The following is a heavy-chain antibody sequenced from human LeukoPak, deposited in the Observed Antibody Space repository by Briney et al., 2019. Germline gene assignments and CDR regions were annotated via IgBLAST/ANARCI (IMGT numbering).Heavy chain of an antibody. CDR1: GGSISSSSYY. J-gene: IGHJ3*02. CDR2: IYYSGST. Sequence: PSETLSLTCTVSGGSISSSSYYWGWIRQPPGKGLEWIGSIYYSGSTYYNPSLKSRVTISVDTSKNQFSLKLSSVTAADTAVYYCVRTYYDILTGFHPGAFDIWGQGTMVTVSS. V-gene: IGHV4-39*07. CDR3: VRTYYDILTGFHPGAFDI. D-gene: IGHD3-9*01.